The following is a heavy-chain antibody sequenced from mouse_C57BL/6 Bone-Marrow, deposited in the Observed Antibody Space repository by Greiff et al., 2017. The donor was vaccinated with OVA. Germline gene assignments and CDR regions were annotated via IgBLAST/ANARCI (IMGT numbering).Heavy chain of an antibody. V-gene: IGHV14-4*01. J-gene: IGHJ3*01. CDR3: TTGRRFAY. CDR1: GFNIKDDY. CDR2: IDPENGDT. Sequence: VQLKQSGAELVRPGASVKLSCTASGFNIKDDYMHWVKQRPEQGLEWIGWIDPENGDTEYASKFQGKATITADTSSNTAYLQLSSLTSEDTAVYYCTTGRRFAYWGQGTLVTVSA.